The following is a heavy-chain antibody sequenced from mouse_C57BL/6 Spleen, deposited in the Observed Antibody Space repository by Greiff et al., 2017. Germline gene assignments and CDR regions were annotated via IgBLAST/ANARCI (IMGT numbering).Heavy chain of an antibody. CDR3: ARDRGDAMDY. V-gene: IGHV5-4*01. J-gene: IGHJ4*01. D-gene: IGHD3-3*01. CDR1: GFTFSSYA. CDR2: ISDGGSYT. Sequence: EVKVVESGGGLVKPGGSLKLSCAASGFTFSSYAMSWVRQTPEKRLEWVATISDGGSYTYYPDNVKGRFTIYRDNAKNNLYLQMSHLKSEDTAMYYCARDRGDAMDYWGQGTSVTVSS.